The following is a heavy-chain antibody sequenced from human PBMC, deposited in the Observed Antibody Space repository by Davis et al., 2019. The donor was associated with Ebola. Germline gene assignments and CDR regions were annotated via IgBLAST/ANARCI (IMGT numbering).Heavy chain of an antibody. CDR3: AREMVRWQHDAFDI. V-gene: IGHV3-21*01. CDR1: GFTFSSYS. D-gene: IGHD4-23*01. CDR2: ISSSSSYI. Sequence: GESLKISCAASGFTFSSYSMNWVRQAPGKGLEWVSSISSSSSYIYYADSVKGRFTISRDNSKNTLYLQMNSLRAEDTAVYYCAREMVRWQHDAFDIWGQGTMVTVSS. J-gene: IGHJ3*02.